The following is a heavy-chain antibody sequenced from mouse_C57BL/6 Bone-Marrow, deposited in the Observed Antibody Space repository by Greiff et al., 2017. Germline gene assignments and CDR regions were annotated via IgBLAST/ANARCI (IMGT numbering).Heavy chain of an antibody. CDR2: IDPENGDT. CDR1: GFNIKDDY. J-gene: IGHJ2*01. Sequence: VQLQQSGAELVRPGASVKLSCTASGFNIKDDYMHWVKQRPEQGLELIGWIDPENGDTEYASKFQGKATITADTSSNTAYLQLSSLTSEDTAVYYCTFITTVPGDYWGQGTTLTVSS. CDR3: TFITTVPGDY. V-gene: IGHV14-4*01. D-gene: IGHD1-1*01.